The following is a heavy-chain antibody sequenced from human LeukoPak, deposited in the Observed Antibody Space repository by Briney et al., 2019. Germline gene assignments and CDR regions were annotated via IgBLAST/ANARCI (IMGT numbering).Heavy chain of an antibody. D-gene: IGHD3-16*01. CDR1: GFGFSDYY. Sequence: GEPLRLSCDASGFGFSDYYMTWIRQAPGKGLEWISYISNRGTHVFYVDSVKGGFSVSRDNSKSSLFLQMTSLGAEDTAVYFCARVTGGGGQKQYSYYMDVWGKGTTVIVSS. CDR3: ARVTGGGGQKQYSYYMDV. J-gene: IGHJ6*03. CDR2: ISNRGTHV. V-gene: IGHV3-11*01.